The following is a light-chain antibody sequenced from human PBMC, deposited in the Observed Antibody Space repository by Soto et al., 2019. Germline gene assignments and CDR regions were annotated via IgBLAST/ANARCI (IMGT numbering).Light chain of an antibody. V-gene: IGKV3-15*01. CDR1: QNIRSS. J-gene: IGKJ2*01. CDR2: DAS. Sequence: EVVMAESPASLSASPGDRVTLSCRASQNIRSSLAWYQQRPGQAPRLLIYDASTRATGIPPRFSGGGSGTEFTVTISSLQSEDFAIYYCQQYDIWPPYTFGQGPRWIS. CDR3: QQYDIWPPYT.